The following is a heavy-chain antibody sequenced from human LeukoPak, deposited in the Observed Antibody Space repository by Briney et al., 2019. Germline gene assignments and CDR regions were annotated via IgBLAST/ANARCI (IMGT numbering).Heavy chain of an antibody. V-gene: IGHV3-30-3*01. CDR3: ARGRQRWLQSDAFDI. J-gene: IGHJ3*02. D-gene: IGHD5-24*01. CDR2: ISNDGSNK. Sequence: QLGGSLRLSCAASGFTFSFYVMNWVRQAPGKGLEWVAVISNDGSNKYYADSVKGRFTISRDNSKNTFYLQTNSLRPEDTALYYCARGRQRWLQSDAFDIWGLGTMVTVSS. CDR1: GFTFSFYV.